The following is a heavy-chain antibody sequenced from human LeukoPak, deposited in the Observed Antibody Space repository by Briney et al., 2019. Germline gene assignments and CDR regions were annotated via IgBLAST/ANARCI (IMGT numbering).Heavy chain of an antibody. J-gene: IGHJ4*02. CDR2: IGGSGGST. CDR1: GFTFSSYA. Sequence: GGSLRLSCAASGFTFSSYAMSWIRQAPGKELEWVSAIGGSGGSTYYADSVKGRFTISRDNSKNTLYLQMNSLRAEDTAVYYSAKAYYDILTGYNDYWGQGTLVTVSS. CDR3: AKAYYDILTGYNDY. V-gene: IGHV3-23*01. D-gene: IGHD3-9*01.